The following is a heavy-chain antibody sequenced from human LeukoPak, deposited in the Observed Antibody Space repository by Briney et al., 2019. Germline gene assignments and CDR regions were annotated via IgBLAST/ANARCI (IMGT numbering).Heavy chain of an antibody. V-gene: IGHV3-30-3*01. CDR1: GFTFSSYA. J-gene: IGHJ6*02. CDR3: ARDSGRYISGQGPYYYHGMDV. D-gene: IGHD6-19*01. CDR2: ISNDETNK. Sequence: GRSLRLSCAASGFTFSSYALHWVRQAPVKGLEWVAVISNDETNKYYADSVKGRFTNSRDNSKNTLYLQMNSLRPEDTAVYYCARDSGRYISGQGPYYYHGMDVWGQGTTVTVSS.